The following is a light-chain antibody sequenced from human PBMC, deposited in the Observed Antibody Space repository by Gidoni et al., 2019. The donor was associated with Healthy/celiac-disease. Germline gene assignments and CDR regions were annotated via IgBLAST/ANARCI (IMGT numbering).Light chain of an antibody. CDR2: KAS. Sequence: DIQMTQSPSTLSASVGDRVTITCRASQSISSWLAWYQQKPGKAPKLLTYKASSLESGVPSRFSGSGSGTEFTLTISSLQPDDFATYYCQQYNSYWCSFGQGTKLEIK. CDR3: QQYNSYWCS. CDR1: QSISSW. J-gene: IGKJ2*04. V-gene: IGKV1-5*03.